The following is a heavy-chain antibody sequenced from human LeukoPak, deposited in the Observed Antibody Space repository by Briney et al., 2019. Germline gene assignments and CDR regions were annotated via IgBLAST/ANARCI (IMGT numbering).Heavy chain of an antibody. CDR3: AREDIVVVTASNSVYYYYYGMDV. Sequence: HAGGSLRLSCAASGFTFSSYAMHWVRQAPGKGLEWVAVISYDGSNKYYADSVKGRFTISRDNSKNTLYLQMNSLRAEDTAVYCCAREDIVVVTASNSVYYYYYGMDVWGQGTTVTVSS. CDR1: GFTFSSYA. D-gene: IGHD2-21*02. J-gene: IGHJ6*02. CDR2: ISYDGSNK. V-gene: IGHV3-30-3*01.